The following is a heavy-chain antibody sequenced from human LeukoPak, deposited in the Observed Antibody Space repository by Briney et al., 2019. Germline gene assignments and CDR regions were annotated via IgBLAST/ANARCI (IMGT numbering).Heavy chain of an antibody. CDR2: IYYSGST. CDR1: GGSISSGGYY. V-gene: IGHV4-61*08. J-gene: IGHJ4*02. CDR3: ARGVEGYCSGGSCYYYFDY. Sequence: SQTLSLTCTVSGGSISSGGYYWSWIRQPPGKGLEWIGYIYYSGSTNYNPSLKSRVTISVDTSKNQFSLKLSSVTAADTAVYYCARGVEGYCSGGSCYYYFDYWGQGTLVTVSS. D-gene: IGHD2-15*01.